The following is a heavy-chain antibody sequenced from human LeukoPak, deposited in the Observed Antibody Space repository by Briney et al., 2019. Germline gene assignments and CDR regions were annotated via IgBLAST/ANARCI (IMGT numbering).Heavy chain of an antibody. Sequence: GASVKVSCKASGGTFSSYAISWVRQAPGQGLEWMGRIIPILGIANYAQKFQGRVTITADKSTSTAYMELSSLRSEDTAVYYCARANYYGSGSYDKRPEYFQHWGQGTLVTVSS. J-gene: IGHJ1*01. CDR1: GGTFSSYA. CDR3: ARANYYGSGSYDKRPEYFQH. CDR2: IIPILGIA. V-gene: IGHV1-69*04. D-gene: IGHD3-10*01.